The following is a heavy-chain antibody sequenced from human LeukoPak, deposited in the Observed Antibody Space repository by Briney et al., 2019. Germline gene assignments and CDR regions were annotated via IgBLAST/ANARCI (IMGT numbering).Heavy chain of an antibody. CDR3: ARVVAATVPGRAYFDY. CDR1: GGTFSSYA. Sequence: SVKVSCKASGGTFSSYAIRWVRQAPGQGLEWMGGIIPIFGTANYAQKFQGRVTITTDESTSTAYMELSSLRSEDTAVYYCARVVAATVPGRAYFDYWGQGTLVTVSS. D-gene: IGHD2-15*01. V-gene: IGHV1-69*05. CDR2: IIPIFGTA. J-gene: IGHJ4*02.